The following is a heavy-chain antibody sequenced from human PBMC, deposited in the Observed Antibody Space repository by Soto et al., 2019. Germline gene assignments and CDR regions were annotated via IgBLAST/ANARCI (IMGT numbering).Heavy chain of an antibody. J-gene: IGHJ3*02. Sequence: SVKVSCKASGGTFSSYAISWVRQAPGQGLEWMGGIIPFFGTANYAQKFQGRVTITADESTSTAYMELSSLRSEDTAVYYCARDLAPPRITIFGVVIRSRPLDAFDIWGQGTMVTVSS. CDR1: GGTFSSYA. D-gene: IGHD3-3*01. CDR2: IIPFFGTA. V-gene: IGHV1-69*13. CDR3: ARDLAPPRITIFGVVIRSRPLDAFDI.